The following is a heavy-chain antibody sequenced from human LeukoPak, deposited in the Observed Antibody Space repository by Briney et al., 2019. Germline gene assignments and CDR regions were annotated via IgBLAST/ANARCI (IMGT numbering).Heavy chain of an antibody. CDR1: GGTFSSYA. CDR2: IIPIFGTA. J-gene: IGHJ4*02. CDR3: ARLCSSWLISDY. Sequence: GASVKVSCKASGGTFSSYAISWVRQAPGQGLEWMGGIIPIFGTANYAQKFQGRVTITADESTSTAYMELSSLRSEDTAVYYCARLCSSWLISDYWGQGTLVTVSS. V-gene: IGHV1-69*13. D-gene: IGHD6-13*01.